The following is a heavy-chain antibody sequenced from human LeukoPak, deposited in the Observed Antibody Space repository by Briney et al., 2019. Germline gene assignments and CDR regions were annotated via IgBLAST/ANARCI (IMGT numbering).Heavy chain of an antibody. CDR2: INPNSGGT. J-gene: IGHJ4*02. V-gene: IGHV1-2*02. Sequence: ASVKVSCKASGYTFTGYYMHWVRQAPGQGLEWMGWINPNSGGTNYAQKFRGRVTMTRDTSISTAYMELSRLRSDDTAVYYCARAMRRFGEFQDYWGQGTLVTVSS. D-gene: IGHD3-10*01. CDR1: GYTFTGYY. CDR3: ARAMRRFGEFQDY.